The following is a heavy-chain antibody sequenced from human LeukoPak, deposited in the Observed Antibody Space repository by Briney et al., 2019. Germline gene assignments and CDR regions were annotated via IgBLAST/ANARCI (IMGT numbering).Heavy chain of an antibody. CDR2: ISERGGST. CDR3: ARDSTDMMWLRLQGKNAAARVGYFDY. CDR1: GISLSNYA. J-gene: IGHJ4*02. Sequence: PGGSLRLSCVVSGISLSNYAMSWVRQAPGKGLEWVSYISERGGSTAYADSVKGRFTISRDNSKNTLYLQMNSLRAEDTAVYYCARDSTDMMWLRLQGKNAAARVGYFDYWGQGTLVTVSS. V-gene: IGHV3-23*01. D-gene: IGHD5-12*01.